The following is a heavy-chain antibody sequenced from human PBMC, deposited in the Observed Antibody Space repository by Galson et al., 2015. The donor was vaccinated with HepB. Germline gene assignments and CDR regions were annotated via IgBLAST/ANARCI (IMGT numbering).Heavy chain of an antibody. CDR1: GGSISSYY. J-gene: IGHJ4*02. CDR2: IYTSGST. V-gene: IGHV4-4*07. D-gene: IGHD5-24*01. CDR3: ARAEDMAPFDY. Sequence: LSLTCTVSGGSISSYYWSWIRQSAGKGLEWIGRIYTSGSTNYNPSLKSRVTMSVDTSKNQFSLKLSSVAAADTAVYYRARAEDMAPFDYWGQGTLVTVSS.